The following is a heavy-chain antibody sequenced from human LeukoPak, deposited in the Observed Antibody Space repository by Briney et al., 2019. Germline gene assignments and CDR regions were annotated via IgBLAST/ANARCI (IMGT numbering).Heavy chain of an antibody. CDR1: GGSISSYY. D-gene: IGHD4-23*01. J-gene: IGHJ4*02. Sequence: SETLSLTCTVSGGSISSYYWSWIRQPPGKGLEWIGYIYYSGSTNYNPSLESRVTIPVDTSKNQFSLKLSSVTAADTAVYYCARDALDYGGNPFDYWGQGTLVTVSS. CDR3: ARDALDYGGNPFDY. V-gene: IGHV4-59*01. CDR2: IYYSGST.